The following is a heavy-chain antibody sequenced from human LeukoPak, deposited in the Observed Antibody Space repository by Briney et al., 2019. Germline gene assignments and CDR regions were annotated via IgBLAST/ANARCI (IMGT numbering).Heavy chain of an antibody. CDR2: INEDTSQK. D-gene: IGHD3-16*01. CDR1: GFTLSSYW. J-gene: IGHJ4*02. Sequence: GGSLRLSCVVSGFTLSSYWMNWVRQAPGKGLEWVATINEDTSQKYYVDSVKGRFTISRDNAKNSLFLQMSSLRADDTAIYYCVPTTAGRGEGPSLGYWGQGTLVTVSS. CDR3: VPTTAGRGEGPSLGY. V-gene: IGHV3-7*05.